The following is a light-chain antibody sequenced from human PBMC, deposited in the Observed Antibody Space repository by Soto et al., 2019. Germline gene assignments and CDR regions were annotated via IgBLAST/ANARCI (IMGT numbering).Light chain of an antibody. J-gene: IGKJ1*01. V-gene: IGKV3-20*01. CDR3: QHYGSSQWTFGQWT. CDR2: GAS. CDR1: QTGSSSY. Sequence: IVLTQSPGTVSLSPGERATLSCRASQTGSSSYLAWYQQKPGQAPRLLIYGASTRATGIPDRFSGSGSETDFTLTISRLEPEDSAVYFCQHYGSSQWTFGQWTFGQGTKVEIK.